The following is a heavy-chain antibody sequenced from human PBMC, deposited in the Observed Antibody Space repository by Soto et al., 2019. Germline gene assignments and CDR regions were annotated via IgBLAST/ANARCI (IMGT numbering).Heavy chain of an antibody. CDR2: ISGSGGST. CDR3: AKVLQGVTPQPPLPKHYYYYYYMDV. J-gene: IGHJ6*03. D-gene: IGHD5-18*01. CDR1: GFTFSSYA. V-gene: IGHV3-23*01. Sequence: GGSLRLSCAASGFTFSSYAMSWVRQAPGKGLEWVSAISGSGGSTYYADSVKGRFTISRDNSKNTLYLQMNSLRAEDTAVYYCAKVLQGVTPQPPLPKHYYYYYYMDVWGKGTTVTVSS.